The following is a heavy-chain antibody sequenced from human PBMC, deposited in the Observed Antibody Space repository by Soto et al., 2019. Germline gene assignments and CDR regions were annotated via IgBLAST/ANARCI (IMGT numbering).Heavy chain of an antibody. Sequence: QVQLQESGPGLVKPSQTLSLTCTVSGGSISSDDYYWSWIRQPPGKGLEWIGYIYYSGSTYYNPHLKSRVTISVHTSKNQYSLKLSSVTAADTAVYYCARAGRITICGVVELWGQGTLVTVSS. J-gene: IGHJ4*02. V-gene: IGHV4-30-4*01. D-gene: IGHD3-3*01. CDR3: ARAGRITICGVVEL. CDR1: GGSISSDDYY. CDR2: IYYSGST.